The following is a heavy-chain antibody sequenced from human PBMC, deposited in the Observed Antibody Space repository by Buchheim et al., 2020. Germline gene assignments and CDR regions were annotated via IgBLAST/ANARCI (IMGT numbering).Heavy chain of an antibody. CDR2: IKQDGSEK. CDR3: ARGLISGGNSYYYYEMDG. D-gene: IGHD4-23*01. CDR1: GFTFSSYW. J-gene: IGHJ6*01. Sequence: EVQLVESGGGLVQPGGSLRLSCAASGFTFSSYWMSWVRQAPGKGLEWVANIKQDGSEKYYVDSVKGRFTISRDNAKNSLYLQINSQRAEDTAVYYIARGLISGGNSYYYYEMDGWGQGNT. V-gene: IGHV3-7*01.